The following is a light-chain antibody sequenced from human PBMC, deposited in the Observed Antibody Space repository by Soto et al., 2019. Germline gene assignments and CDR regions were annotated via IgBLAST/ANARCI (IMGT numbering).Light chain of an antibody. CDR3: QQRNFS. J-gene: IGKJ4*01. CDR1: QSVSTY. Sequence: EVVLTQSPDTLSLSPGDTATLSCRASQSVSTYLAWFQQRPGQAPRLLIYDASIRATGIPARFSGSGSGTDFALTISSLEPEDFAMYYCQQRNFSFGGGTQVEIK. CDR2: DAS. V-gene: IGKV3-11*01.